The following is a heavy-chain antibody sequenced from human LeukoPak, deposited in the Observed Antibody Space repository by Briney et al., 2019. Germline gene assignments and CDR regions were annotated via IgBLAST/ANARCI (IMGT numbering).Heavy chain of an antibody. J-gene: IGHJ5*02. CDR2: IRGGAHNT. V-gene: IGHV3-23*01. CDR3: AKDSLHSSGSLDWFDP. Sequence: GGSLRLSCAASGFTFSNYAMSWVRQAPGKWLEWDSSIRGGAHNTHYADSVKGRFTLSRDNSKNMVYLQMNSLGAEDTAIYYCAKDSLHSSGSLDWFDPWGQGTLVTVSS. D-gene: IGHD3-22*01. CDR1: GFTFSNYA.